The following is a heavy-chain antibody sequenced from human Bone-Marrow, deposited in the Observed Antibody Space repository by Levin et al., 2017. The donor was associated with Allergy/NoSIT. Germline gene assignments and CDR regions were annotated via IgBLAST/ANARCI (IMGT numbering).Heavy chain of an antibody. Sequence: GESLKISCKASGYTFTGYYMHWVRQAPGQGLEWMGRINPNSGGTNYAQKFQGRVTMTRDTSISTAYMELSRLRSDDTAVYYCARVAMATIIGASGAFDIWGQGTMVTVSS. CDR3: ARVAMATIIGASGAFDI. CDR1: GYTFTGYY. D-gene: IGHD5-24*01. V-gene: IGHV1-2*06. CDR2: INPNSGGT. J-gene: IGHJ3*02.